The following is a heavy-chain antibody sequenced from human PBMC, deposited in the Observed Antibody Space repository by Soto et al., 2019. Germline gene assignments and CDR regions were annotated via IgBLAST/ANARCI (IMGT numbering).Heavy chain of an antibody. CDR3: AHSRGDGDYFPY. Sequence: QITLKESGPTLVKPTQTLTLTCTFSGFSLSTTGKSVAWIRQPPGKALEWLSVIYWDDDKRYSPSLNTRLTIAKDTSKNQVVLKLTNMHPSDTGTYYCAHSRGDGDYFPYWGQGTLVSVSS. J-gene: IGHJ4*02. CDR2: IYWDDDK. V-gene: IGHV2-5*02. D-gene: IGHD3-16*01. CDR1: GFSLSTTGKS.